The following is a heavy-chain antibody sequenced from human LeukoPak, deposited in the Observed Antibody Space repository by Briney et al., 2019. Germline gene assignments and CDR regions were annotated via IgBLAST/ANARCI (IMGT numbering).Heavy chain of an antibody. J-gene: IGHJ6*02. CDR3: ARGLGDYYYYGMEV. CDR2: IIPIFGTA. V-gene: IGHV1-69*13. Sequence: SVKVSCKASGGTFSSYAISWVRQAPGQGLEWMGGIIPIFGTANYAQKFQGRVTITADESTSTDYMELSSLRSEDTAVYYCARGLGDYYYYGMEVWGQGTTVTVSS. CDR1: GGTFSSYA. D-gene: IGHD7-27*01.